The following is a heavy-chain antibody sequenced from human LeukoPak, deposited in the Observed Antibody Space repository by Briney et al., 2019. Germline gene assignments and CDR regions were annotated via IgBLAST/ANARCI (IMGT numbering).Heavy chain of an antibody. CDR1: GFTISSYS. D-gene: IGHD6-19*01. CDR2: ISFDSSPI. CDR3: ARTYGSGWYVDY. J-gene: IGHJ4*02. V-gene: IGHV3-48*01. Sequence: GGSLRLSCAASGFTISSYSMNWVRQAQGPGLEWVLYISFDSSPIYYADSVKGRFTISRDNAKNSLYLQMNSLRVEDTAVYYCARTYGSGWYVDYWGQGTLVTVSS.